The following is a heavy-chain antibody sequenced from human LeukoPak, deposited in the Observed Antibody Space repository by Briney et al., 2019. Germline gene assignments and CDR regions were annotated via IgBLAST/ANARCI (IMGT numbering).Heavy chain of an antibody. J-gene: IGHJ4*02. CDR1: GGSTSSYY. D-gene: IGHD2-2*02. V-gene: IGHV4-4*07. CDR2: IYTSGST. Sequence: SETLSLTCTVSGGSTSSYYWSWIRQPAGKGLEWIGRIYTSGSTNYNPSLKSRVTMSVDRSKNQFSLKLSSVTAADTAVYYCARSGVVVPAAIYYFDYWGQGTLVTVSS. CDR3: ARSGVVVPAAIYYFDY.